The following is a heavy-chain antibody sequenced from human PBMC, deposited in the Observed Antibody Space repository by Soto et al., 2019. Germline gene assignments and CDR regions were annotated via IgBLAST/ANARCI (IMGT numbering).Heavy chain of an antibody. J-gene: IGHJ4*02. D-gene: IGHD1-1*01. V-gene: IGHV3-23*01. CDR1: GFTFSSYA. Sequence: GGSLRLSCAASGFTFSSYAMSWVRQAPGKGLEWVSAISGSGGSTYYADSVKGRFTIPRDNSKNTLYLQMNSLRAEDTAVYYCAKAVTRVETFDYWGQGTLVTVSP. CDR3: AKAVTRVETFDY. CDR2: ISGSGGST.